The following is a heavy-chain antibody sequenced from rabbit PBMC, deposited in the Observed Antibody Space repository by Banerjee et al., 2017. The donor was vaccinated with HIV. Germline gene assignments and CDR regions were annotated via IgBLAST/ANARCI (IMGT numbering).Heavy chain of an antibody. D-gene: IGHD8-1*01. Sequence: QLVESAGGLVQPGGSLKLSCKASGFTLSSYYMNWVRQAPGKGLEWIGYIDPVFGITYYANWVSGRFSISRENAQNTVFLQMTSLTAADTATYFCARDGAGGSYFALWGPGTLVTVS. CDR3: ARDGAGGSYFAL. J-gene: IGHJ4*01. CDR2: IDPVFGIT. V-gene: IGHV1S7*01. CDR1: GFTLSSYY.